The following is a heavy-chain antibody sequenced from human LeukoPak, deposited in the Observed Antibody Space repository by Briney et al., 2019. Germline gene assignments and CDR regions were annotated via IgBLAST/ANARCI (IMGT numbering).Heavy chain of an antibody. V-gene: IGHV4-59*12. CDR3: ARCGSHFDY. D-gene: IGHD1-26*01. J-gene: IGHJ4*02. CDR2: IYYSGST. Sequence: SETLSLTCTVSGGSMSSYYWSWIRQPPGKGLEWIGYIYYSGSTKYNPSLKSRVTMSVDTYKNQFSLRLSSVTAADAAVYYCARCGSHFDYWGQGTLVTVSS. CDR1: GGSMSSYY.